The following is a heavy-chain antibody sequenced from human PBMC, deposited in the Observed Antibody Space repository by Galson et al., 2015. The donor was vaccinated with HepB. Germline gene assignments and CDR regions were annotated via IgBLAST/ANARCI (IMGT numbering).Heavy chain of an antibody. CDR2: ISSNGNTV. V-gene: IGHV3-48*02. J-gene: IGHJ2*01. Sequence: SLRLSCAASGFTFSRYTMNWVRQAPGKGLESVSYISSNGNTVFDADSVKGRFTVSRDNAKNSLFLQMNSLRDEDTAVNYCARVRFVAGEYWFFDLWGRGTLVTVSS. CDR1: GFTFSRYT. D-gene: IGHD6-19*01. CDR3: ARVRFVAGEYWFFDL.